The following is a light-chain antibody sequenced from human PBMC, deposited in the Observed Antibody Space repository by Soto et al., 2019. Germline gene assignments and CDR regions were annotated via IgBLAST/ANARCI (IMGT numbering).Light chain of an antibody. J-gene: IGKJ5*01. CDR1: QSVSSN. CDR3: QQYNTLIT. CDR2: GAS. V-gene: IGKV3-15*01. Sequence: EVVMTQSPATLPVSPGERATLSCRASQSVSSNLAWYQQKPGRAPRLLIYGASTRATGVPARFSGSGSGTDFTLTICCLQSEDFAVYYSQQYNTLITFGQATRLETK.